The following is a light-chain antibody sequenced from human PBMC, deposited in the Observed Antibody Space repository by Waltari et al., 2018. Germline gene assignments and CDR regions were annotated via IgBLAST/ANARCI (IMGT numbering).Light chain of an antibody. CDR3: AAWDDSLSGLWV. CDR1: SSSFGRNY. V-gene: IGLV1-47*01. J-gene: IGLJ3*02. Sequence: SVSGSPGQRVTISCSGSSSSFGRNYVFWYQQLPGTAPKLLIYRNDQRLSGVPDRFSGSKSGTSASLAISGLQSEDEAAYYCAAWDDSLSGLWVFGGGTMLTVL. CDR2: RND.